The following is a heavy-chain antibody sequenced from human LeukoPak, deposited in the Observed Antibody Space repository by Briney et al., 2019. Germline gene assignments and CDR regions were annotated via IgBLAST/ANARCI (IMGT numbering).Heavy chain of an antibody. V-gene: IGHV4-4*02. CDR3: ARSQSMARGVIDFYGLDV. CDR2: IDQSGST. D-gene: IGHD3-10*01. Sequence: PSETLSLTCTVSGDSIASPTWWGWVRQPPEKGLEWIGDIDQSGSTNYSPSLRSRVTISIDKSKSHVSLRLSSATAADSAVYYCARSQSMARGVIDFYGLDVWGQGTTVAVSS. J-gene: IGHJ6*02. CDR1: GDSIASPTW.